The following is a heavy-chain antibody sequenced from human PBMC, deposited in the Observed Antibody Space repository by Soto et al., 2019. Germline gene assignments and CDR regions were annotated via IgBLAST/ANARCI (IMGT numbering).Heavy chain of an antibody. CDR1: GYTLTELS. Sequence: QVQLVQSGAEVKKPGTSVKVSCKVSGYTLTELSMHWVRQAPGKGLEWMGGFDPEDGETIYAQKFQGRVTMTEETSTDTAYMELSSLISEDTAVYYCATASDYGGFYYYYYYYMDVWGKGTTVTVS. V-gene: IGHV1-24*01. D-gene: IGHD3-16*01. CDR3: ATASDYGGFYYYYYYYMDV. J-gene: IGHJ6*03. CDR2: FDPEDGET.